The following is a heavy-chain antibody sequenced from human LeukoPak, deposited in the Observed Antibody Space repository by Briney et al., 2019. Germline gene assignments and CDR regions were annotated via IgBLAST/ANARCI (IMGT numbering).Heavy chain of an antibody. Sequence: SVKVSCKASGGTFSSYAISWVRQAPGQGLEWMGGIIPIFGTANYAQKFQGRVTITADESTSTAYMELSSLRYEDTAVYYCARVRGDFWSGYFGFDPWGQGTLVTVSS. CDR1: GGTFSSYA. J-gene: IGHJ5*02. CDR2: IIPIFGTA. V-gene: IGHV1-69*13. CDR3: ARVRGDFWSGYFGFDP. D-gene: IGHD3-3*01.